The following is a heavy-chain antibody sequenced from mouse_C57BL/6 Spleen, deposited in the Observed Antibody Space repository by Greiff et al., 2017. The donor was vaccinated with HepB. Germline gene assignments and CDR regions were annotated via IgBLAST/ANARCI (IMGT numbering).Heavy chain of an antibody. CDR2: INPSSGYT. V-gene: IGHV1-7*01. Sequence: QVQLKESGAELAKPGASVKLSCKASGYTFTSYWMHWVKQRPGQGLEWIGYINPSSGYTKYNQKFKDKATLTADKSSSTAYMQLSSLTYEDSAVYYCARSEAIYDGYHTGYFDVWGTGTTVTVSS. CDR3: ARSEAIYDGYHTGYFDV. CDR1: GYTFTSYW. D-gene: IGHD2-3*01. J-gene: IGHJ1*03.